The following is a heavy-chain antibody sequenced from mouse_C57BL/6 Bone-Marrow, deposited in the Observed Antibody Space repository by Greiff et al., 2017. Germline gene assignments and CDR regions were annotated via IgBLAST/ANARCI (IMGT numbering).Heavy chain of an antibody. Sequence: EVQVVESGGGLVKPGGSLKLSCAASGFTFSSYTMSWVRQTPEKRLEWVATISGGGGNTYYPDSVKGRFTISRDNAKNTLYLQMSSLRSEDTALYYCARPYYYGSSYDYWGQGTTLTVSS. CDR2: ISGGGGNT. J-gene: IGHJ2*01. D-gene: IGHD1-1*01. V-gene: IGHV5-9*01. CDR3: ARPYYYGSSYDY. CDR1: GFTFSSYT.